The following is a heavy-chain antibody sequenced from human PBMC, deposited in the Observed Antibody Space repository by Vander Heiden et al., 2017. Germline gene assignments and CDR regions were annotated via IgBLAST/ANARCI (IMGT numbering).Heavy chain of an antibody. CDR1: IGSISGRSYY. V-gene: IGHV4-39*01. CDR3: ARPYDTRRIDAFDI. J-gene: IGHJ3*02. CDR2: IYYSGNT. D-gene: IGHD3-22*01. Sequence: LQVQESGPGLVKPSETLSLTCTVSIGSISGRSYYWAWIRKPPGKGLEWIGSIYYSGNTYYNPSLKSRVTISVDTSKNQFSLKLDSVSAADTAVYYCARPYDTRRIDAFDIWDQGTMVTVSS.